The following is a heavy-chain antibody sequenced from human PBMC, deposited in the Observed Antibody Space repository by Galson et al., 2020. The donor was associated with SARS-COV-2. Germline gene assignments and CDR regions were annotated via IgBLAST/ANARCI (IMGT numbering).Heavy chain of an antibody. V-gene: IGHV2-70*01. CDR2: IDWDDDK. CDR1: GFSLSTSGVG. Sequence: SGPTLVKPTQTLTLTCTFSGFSLSTSGVGVGWIRQPPGKALEWLALIDWDDDKYYSTSLKTRLTISKDTSKNQVVLTMTNMDPVDTATYYCARMNTAMALSYYYYGMDVWGQGTTVTVSS. D-gene: IGHD5-18*01. CDR3: ARMNTAMALSYYYYGMDV. J-gene: IGHJ6*02.